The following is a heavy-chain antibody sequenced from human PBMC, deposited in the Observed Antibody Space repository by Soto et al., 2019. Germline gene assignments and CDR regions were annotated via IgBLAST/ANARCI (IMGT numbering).Heavy chain of an antibody. D-gene: IGHD3-22*01. V-gene: IGHV1-69*13. J-gene: IGHJ3*02. CDR3: ARDGGNYYDSSGYPTDVFDI. CDR2: IIPIFGTA. CDR1: GGTFSSYA. Sequence: SVKVSCKASGGTFSSYAISWVRQAPGQGLEWMGGIIPIFGTANYAQKFQGRVTITADESTSTAYMELSSLRSEDTAVYYCARDGGNYYDSSGYPTDVFDIWGQGPRV.